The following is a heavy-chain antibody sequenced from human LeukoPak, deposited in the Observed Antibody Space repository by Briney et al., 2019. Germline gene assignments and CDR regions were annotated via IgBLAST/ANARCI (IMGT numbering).Heavy chain of an antibody. J-gene: IGHJ4*02. CDR2: ISGSGGST. D-gene: IGHD3-9*01. CDR3: AKDLGILTGQMWDY. CDR1: GFTFSSCR. V-gene: IGHV3-23*01. Sequence: GGSLRLSCAASGFTFSSCRMSWVRLAPGKGREWVSAISGSGGSTYYADSVKGRFTISRDNSKNTLYLQMNSLRAEDTAVYYCAKDLGILTGQMWDYWGQGTLVTVSS.